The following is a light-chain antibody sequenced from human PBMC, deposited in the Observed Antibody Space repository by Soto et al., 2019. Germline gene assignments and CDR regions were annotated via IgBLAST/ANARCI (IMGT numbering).Light chain of an antibody. CDR1: SSDVGSYNL. J-gene: IGLJ3*02. CDR3: CSYAGSSTWV. V-gene: IGLV2-23*02. CDR2: EVS. Sequence: QSVLTQPASVPGSPGQSITISCTGTSSDVGSYNLVSWYQQHPGKAPKLMIYEVSKRPSGVSNRFSGSKSGNTASLTISGLQAEDEADYYCCSYAGSSTWVFGGGTKLTVL.